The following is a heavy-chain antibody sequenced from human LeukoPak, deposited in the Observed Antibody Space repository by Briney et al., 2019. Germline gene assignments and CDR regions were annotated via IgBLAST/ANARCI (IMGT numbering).Heavy chain of an antibody. CDR3: ARDPRPSYCSSTSCYATNWFDP. CDR2: IIPIFGTA. D-gene: IGHD2-2*01. Sequence: SVKVSCKASGGTFSSYATSWVRQAPGQGLEWMGGIIPIFGTANYAQKFQGRVTITADESTSTAYMELSSLRSEDTAVYYCARDPRPSYCSSTSCYATNWFDPWGQGTLVTVSS. J-gene: IGHJ5*02. CDR1: GGTFSSYA. V-gene: IGHV1-69*13.